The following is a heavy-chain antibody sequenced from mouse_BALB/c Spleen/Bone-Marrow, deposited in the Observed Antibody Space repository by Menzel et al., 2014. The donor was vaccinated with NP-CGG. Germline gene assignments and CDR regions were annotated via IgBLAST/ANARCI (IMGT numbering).Heavy chain of an antibody. Sequence: EVQLQQSGGGLVKPGGSLKLSCAASGFTFSSYAMSWVRRTPEKRLEWVASISSGGSTYYPDSVKGRFTISRDNARNILYLQMSSLRSENTAMYYCARARFYCGKLMDYWGQGTSVTISS. CDR1: GFTFSSYA. V-gene: IGHV5-6-5*01. J-gene: IGHJ4*01. D-gene: IGHD1-1*01. CDR2: ISSGGST. CDR3: ARARFYCGKLMDY.